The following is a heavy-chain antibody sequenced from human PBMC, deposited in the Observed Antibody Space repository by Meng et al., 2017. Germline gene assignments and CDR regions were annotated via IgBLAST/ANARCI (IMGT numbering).Heavy chain of an antibody. CDR1: GGSISSYY. J-gene: IGHJ4*02. D-gene: IGHD3-10*01. CDR3: ARGYYYGSGSNFDY. Sequence: GSLRLSCTVSGGSISSYYWSWIRQPPGKGLEWIGYIYYSGSTNYNPSLKSRVTISVDTSKNQFSLKLSSVTAADTAVYYCARGYYYGSGSNFDYWGQGTLVT. CDR2: IYYSGST. V-gene: IGHV4-59*01.